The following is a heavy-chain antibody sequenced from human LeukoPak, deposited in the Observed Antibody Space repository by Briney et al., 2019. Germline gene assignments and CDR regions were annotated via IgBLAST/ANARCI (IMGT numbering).Heavy chain of an antibody. V-gene: IGHV4-30-2*01. CDR3: ARGYSYGLAPHWYFDL. D-gene: IGHD5-18*01. Sequence: SETLSLTCTVSGGSISSGGYYWSWIRQPPGKGLEWIGYIYHSGSTYYNPSLKSRVTISVDRSKNQFSLKLSSVTAADTAVSYCARGYSYGLAPHWYFDLWGRGTLVTVSS. CDR2: IYHSGST. J-gene: IGHJ2*01. CDR1: GGSISSGGYY.